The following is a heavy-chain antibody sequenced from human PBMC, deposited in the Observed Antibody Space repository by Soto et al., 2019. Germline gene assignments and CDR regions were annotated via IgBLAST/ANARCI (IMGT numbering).Heavy chain of an antibody. CDR1: GGTFGSYA. V-gene: IGHV1-69*06. Sequence: QVQLVQSGAEVKKPGSSVKVSCKASGGTFGSYAISWVRQAPGQGLEWMGGSIPIPGTANYAQKFHSGVTIAADKSTSTAYMELSSLRSEDTAVYYCARSQGSSTSLEIYYYYYYGMDVWGQGTTVTVSS. CDR2: SIPIPGTA. CDR3: ARSQGSSTSLEIYYYYYYGMDV. J-gene: IGHJ6*02. D-gene: IGHD2-2*01.